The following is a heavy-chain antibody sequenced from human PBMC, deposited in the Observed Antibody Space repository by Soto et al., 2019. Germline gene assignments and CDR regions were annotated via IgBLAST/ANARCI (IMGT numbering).Heavy chain of an antibody. Sequence: QITLKESGPTLVKPSQTLTLTCTFSGFSLTTRGVGVGWIRQPPGKALEWLALIYWDDDKRYSPSLKSRLPITKDTPKNPVGRTMTITVPAETATYFCAHRTTSVTWYFDPWGQGTLVTVSS. CDR3: AHRTTSVTWYFDP. CDR2: IYWDDDK. V-gene: IGHV2-5*02. D-gene: IGHD4-17*01. J-gene: IGHJ5*02. CDR1: GFSLTTRGVG.